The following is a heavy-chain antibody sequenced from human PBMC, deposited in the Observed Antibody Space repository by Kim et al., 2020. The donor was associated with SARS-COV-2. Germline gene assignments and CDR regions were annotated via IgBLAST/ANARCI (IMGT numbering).Heavy chain of an antibody. J-gene: IGHJ6*02. Sequence: SETLSLTCTVSGGSISSYYWSWIRQPPGKGLEWIGYIYYSGSTNYNPSLKSRVTISVDTSKNQFSLKLSSVTAADTAVYYCARLSYYYGMDVCGQGTTVT. CDR2: IYYSGST. CDR3: ARLSYYYGMDV. V-gene: IGHV4-59*08. CDR1: GGSISSYY.